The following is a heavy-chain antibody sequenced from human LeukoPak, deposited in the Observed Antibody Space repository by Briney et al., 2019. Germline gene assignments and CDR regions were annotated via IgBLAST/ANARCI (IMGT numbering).Heavy chain of an antibody. D-gene: IGHD3-16*01. Sequence: GGSLRLSCAASGFTFSSYEMNWVRQAPGKGPEWLSSITSSSSYIFYADSVKGRFTISRDDARNSLYLQMNSLRAEDTAVYYCARGGDKRLARNWFDPWGQGTVVTVSS. CDR2: ITSSSSYI. CDR1: GFTFSSYE. J-gene: IGHJ5*02. CDR3: ARGGDKRLARNWFDP. V-gene: IGHV3-21*01.